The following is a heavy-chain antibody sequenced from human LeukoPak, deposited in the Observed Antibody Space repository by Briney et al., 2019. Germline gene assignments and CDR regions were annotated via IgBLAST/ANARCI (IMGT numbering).Heavy chain of an antibody. CDR1: GGTFSSYA. J-gene: IGHJ4*02. Sequence: ASVKVSCKASGGTFSSYAISWVRQAPGQGLEWMGGIIPIFGTANYAQKFQDRVTITTDESTSTAYMELSSLRSEDTAVYYCASTRGMATTGILDYWGQGTLVTVSS. CDR2: IIPIFGTA. CDR3: ASTRGMATTGILDY. D-gene: IGHD5-24*01. V-gene: IGHV1-69*05.